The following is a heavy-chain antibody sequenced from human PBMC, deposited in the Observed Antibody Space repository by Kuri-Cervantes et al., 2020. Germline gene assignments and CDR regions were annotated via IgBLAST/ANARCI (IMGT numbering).Heavy chain of an antibody. J-gene: IGHJ4*02. D-gene: IGHD1-7*01. CDR3: ARTRTYYFDY. V-gene: IGHV4-61*08. CDR2: IYYSGST. CDR1: GGSISSGDYY. Sequence: GSLRLSCTVSGGSISSGDYYWSWIRQPPGKGLEWIGYIYYSGSTYYNPSLKSRVTISVGTSKNQFSLKLSSVTAADTAVYYCARTRTYYFDYWGQGTLVTVSS.